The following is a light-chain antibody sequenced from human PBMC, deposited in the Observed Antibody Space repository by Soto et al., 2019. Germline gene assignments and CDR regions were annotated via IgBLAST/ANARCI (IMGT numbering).Light chain of an antibody. J-gene: IGKJ4*01. Sequence: DIVMTQSPDSLAVSLGERATINCKSSQSVFYSSNSQDFLAWYQQKPGQPPKLLIYWASTRESGVPDRFSGSGSGTDFTLTISSLQAEDVAVYYCQQYYSTPLTFGGGTKMEIK. CDR1: QSVFYSSNSQDF. CDR2: WAS. CDR3: QQYYSTPLT. V-gene: IGKV4-1*01.